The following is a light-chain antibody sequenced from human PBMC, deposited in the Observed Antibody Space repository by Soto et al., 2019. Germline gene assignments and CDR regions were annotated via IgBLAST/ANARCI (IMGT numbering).Light chain of an antibody. CDR1: TSDVGGYNY. CDR3: TSHAGSNNYV. J-gene: IGLJ1*01. Sequence: QSSLTQPPSASGSPGQAVTISCTGTTSDVGGYNYVSWYQQRPGTAPKLIISEVSKRPSGVPDRFSGSKSGNTASLTVSGLQAEDEADYYCTSHAGSNNYVLGTGTKVTGL. V-gene: IGLV2-8*01. CDR2: EVS.